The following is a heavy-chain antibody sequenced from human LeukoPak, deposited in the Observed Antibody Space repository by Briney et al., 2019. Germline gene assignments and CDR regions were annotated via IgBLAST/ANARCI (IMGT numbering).Heavy chain of an antibody. D-gene: IGHD1-26*01. Sequence: PSETLSLTCTVSGGSMSYYYWSWIRQLPGKGLEWIGYIYYSGSTDYNPSLKSRVTISIDTSKNQFSLKLSSVTAADTAVYYCARAGGVVGATTWNYWGQGILVTVSS. J-gene: IGHJ4*02. CDR3: ARAGGVVGATTWNY. CDR2: IYYSGST. CDR1: GGSMSYYY. V-gene: IGHV4-59*01.